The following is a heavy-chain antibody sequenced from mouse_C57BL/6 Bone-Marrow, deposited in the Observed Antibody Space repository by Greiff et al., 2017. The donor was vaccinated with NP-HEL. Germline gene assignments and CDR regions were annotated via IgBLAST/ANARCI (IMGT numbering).Heavy chain of an antibody. CDR1: GYTFTDYN. CDR2: INPNNGGT. V-gene: IGHV1-18*01. Sequence: VQLQQSGPELVKPGASVKIPCKASGYTFTDYNMDWVKQSHGKGLEWIGDINPNNGGTIYNQKFKGKATLTVDKSSSTAYMELRSLTSEDTEFYYCARKGFYYYGFAYWGQGTLVTVSA. CDR3: ARKGFYYYGFAY. J-gene: IGHJ3*01. D-gene: IGHD1-1*01.